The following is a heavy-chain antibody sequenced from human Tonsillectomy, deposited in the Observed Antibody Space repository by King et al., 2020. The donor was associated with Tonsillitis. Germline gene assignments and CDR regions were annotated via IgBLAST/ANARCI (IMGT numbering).Heavy chain of an antibody. CDR3: AKDYYLMYGGIDTFDM. V-gene: IGHV3-30*02. CDR1: GFIFSSYG. Sequence: QLVQSGGGVVQPGGSLKLSCAASGFIFSSYGMHWVRQAPGKGLEWVAFIRYDGNNTYYGDSVKGRFTISRDNSKKTLYLQMNSLRTEDTAVYYCAKDYYLMYGGIDTFDMWGQGTMVTVSS. D-gene: IGHD4-23*01. J-gene: IGHJ3*02. CDR2: IRYDGNNT.